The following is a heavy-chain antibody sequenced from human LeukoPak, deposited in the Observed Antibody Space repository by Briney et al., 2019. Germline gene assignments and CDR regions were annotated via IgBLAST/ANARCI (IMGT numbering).Heavy chain of an antibody. J-gene: IGHJ4*02. D-gene: IGHD5-12*01. CDR1: GGSISSGGYY. CDR3: ARGWLRYRFDY. CDR2: IYYSGST. Sequence: SQALSLTCTVSGGSISSGGYYWSWIRQHPGKGLEWIGYIYYSGSTYYNPSLKSRVTISVDTSKNQFSLKLSSVTAADAAVYYCARGWLRYRFDYWGQGTLVTVSS. V-gene: IGHV4-31*03.